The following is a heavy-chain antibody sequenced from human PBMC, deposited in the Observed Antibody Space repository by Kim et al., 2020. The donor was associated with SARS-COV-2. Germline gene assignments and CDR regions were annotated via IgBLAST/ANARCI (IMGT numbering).Heavy chain of an antibody. V-gene: IGHV1-46*01. CDR2: INPSGGST. Sequence: ASVKVSCKASGYTFTSYYMHWVRQAPGQGLEWMGIINPSGGSTSYAQKFQGRVTMTRDTSTSTVYMELSSLRSEDTAVYYCARDCSGGSCYSPGRRSGGMDVWGQGTTVTVSS. CDR1: GYTFTSYY. J-gene: IGHJ6*02. D-gene: IGHD2-15*01. CDR3: ARDCSGGSCYSPGRRSGGMDV.